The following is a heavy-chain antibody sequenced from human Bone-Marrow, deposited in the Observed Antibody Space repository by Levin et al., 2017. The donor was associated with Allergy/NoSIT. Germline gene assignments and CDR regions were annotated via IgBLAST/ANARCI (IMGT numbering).Heavy chain of an antibody. J-gene: IGHJ4*02. V-gene: IGHV4-31*03. CDR3: AGDRGYSGYIDF. CDR2: ILYSGST. D-gene: IGHD5-12*01. Sequence: SETLSLTCSVSGASVNTAGNYWTWIRHHPGKGLEWIGYILYSGSTYYNPSLESRLTISVDTSKNQFSLKMRSVTAADTAVYYCAGDRGYSGYIDFWGQGTLVTVSS. CDR1: GASVNTAGNY.